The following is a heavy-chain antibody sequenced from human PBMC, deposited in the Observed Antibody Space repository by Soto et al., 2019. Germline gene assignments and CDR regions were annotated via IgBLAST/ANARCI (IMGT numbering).Heavy chain of an antibody. CDR1: GGSISSGGYS. CDR2: IYHSGST. V-gene: IGHV4-30-2*01. J-gene: IGHJ4*02. D-gene: IGHD3-10*01. Sequence: QLQLQESGSGLVKPSQTLSLTCAVSGGSISSGGYSWSWIRQPPGKGLEWIGYIYHSGSTYYNPSLKSRINILGDRSKDQFPLELSPVTAADTAVYYCARAIGWFGELLGGYYFDYWGQGTLVTVSS. CDR3: ARAIGWFGELLGGYYFDY.